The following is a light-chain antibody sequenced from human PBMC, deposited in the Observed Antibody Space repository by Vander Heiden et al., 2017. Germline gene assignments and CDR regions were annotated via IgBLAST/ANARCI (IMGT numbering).Light chain of an antibody. CDR1: QSVLYSSNNKNY. V-gene: IGKV4-1*01. Sequence: QSVLYSSNNKNYLAWYQQKPGQPPKLLIYWASTREAGVPDRFSGSGSGTDFTLTISSLQAEDVAVYYCQQYYSTPYTFGQGTKLEIK. J-gene: IGKJ2*01. CDR2: WAS. CDR3: QQYYSTPYT.